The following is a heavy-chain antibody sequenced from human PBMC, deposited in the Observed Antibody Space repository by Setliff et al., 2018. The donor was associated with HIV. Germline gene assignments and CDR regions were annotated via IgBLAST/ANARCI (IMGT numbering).Heavy chain of an antibody. V-gene: IGHV3-74*01. CDR1: GFTFNSYW. J-gene: IGHJ4*02. CDR3: ARHDVVRGAIDN. D-gene: IGHD3-10*01. CDR2: VNNDGTDT. Sequence: GGSLRLSCVASGFTFNSYWMYWVRQAPGKGLVCVSRVNNDGTDTIYADSVKGRLTISRDNSKNTLYLQMNSLRAEDTALYYCARHDVVRGAIDNWGQGTLVTVSS.